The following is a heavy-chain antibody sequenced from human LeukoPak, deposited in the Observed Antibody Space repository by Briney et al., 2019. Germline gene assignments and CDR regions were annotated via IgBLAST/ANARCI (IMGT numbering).Heavy chain of an antibody. CDR3: AKYSSGWPSLNLLDY. Sequence: PGGSLRLSCAASGFTLSSYWMIWVRQAPGKGPEWVANIKEDGSETYYVDSVKGRFTISRDNAKNSLFLQMNSLRAEDTAVYYCAKYSSGWPSLNLLDYWGQGTLVTVSS. J-gene: IGHJ4*02. CDR2: IKEDGSET. D-gene: IGHD6-19*01. V-gene: IGHV3-7*03. CDR1: GFTLSSYW.